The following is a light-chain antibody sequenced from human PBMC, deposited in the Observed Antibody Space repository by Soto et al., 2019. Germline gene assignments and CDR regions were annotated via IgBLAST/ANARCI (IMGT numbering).Light chain of an antibody. Sequence: EIQMTQSPSSLSASVGDRVTNTCRASQTVSTYLSWYHHKPGEAPKLLIYAASTLQGGVPSRFSGSGSGTDFTLSISGLQPEDLGTYYCQQSHSTPHTFAQGTKLEI. V-gene: IGKV1-39*01. J-gene: IGKJ2*01. CDR3: QQSHSTPHT. CDR1: QTVSTY. CDR2: AAS.